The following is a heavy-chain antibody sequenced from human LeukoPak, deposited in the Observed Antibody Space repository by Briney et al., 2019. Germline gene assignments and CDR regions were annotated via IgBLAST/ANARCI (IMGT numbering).Heavy chain of an antibody. D-gene: IGHD2-15*01. V-gene: IGHV3-30*04. J-gene: IGHJ4*02. Sequence: PGGSLRLSCAASGFTFSSFAMHWVRQAPGKGLEWVAVISYDGSNKYYADSVKGRFTVSRDNSKNTLYLQMNSLRAEDTAVYYCARDWWNDYWGQGTLVTVSS. CDR3: ARDWWNDY. CDR1: GFTFSSFA. CDR2: ISYDGSNK.